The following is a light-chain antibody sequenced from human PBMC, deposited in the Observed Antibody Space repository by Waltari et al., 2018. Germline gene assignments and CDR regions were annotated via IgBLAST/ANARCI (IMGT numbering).Light chain of an antibody. CDR3: QQYGGSPPFT. CDR1: RRVSSSY. CDR2: GAS. J-gene: IGKJ3*01. V-gene: IGKV3-20*01. Sequence: EIVLTQSPGTLSWSPGERATLSCRASRRVSSSYLAWYQQKPGQAPRLLIYGASSRATGITDRFSGSGSGTAFTLTISRLEPEDFAVYYCQQYGGSPPFTFGPGTKVDIK.